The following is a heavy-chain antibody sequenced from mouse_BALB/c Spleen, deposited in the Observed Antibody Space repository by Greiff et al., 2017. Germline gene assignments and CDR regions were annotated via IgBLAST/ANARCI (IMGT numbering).Heavy chain of an antibody. CDR1: GYTFTSYD. CDR2: IFPGDGST. V-gene: IGHV1S56*01. J-gene: IGHJ3*01. Sequence: QVQLQQSGAELAKPWASVKMSCKASGYTFTSYDINWVRQRPEQGLEWIGWIFPGDGSTKYNEKFKGKATLTTDKSSSTAYMQLSRLTSEDSAVYFCARTIPPWFAYWGQGTLVTVSA. CDR3: ARTIPPWFAY.